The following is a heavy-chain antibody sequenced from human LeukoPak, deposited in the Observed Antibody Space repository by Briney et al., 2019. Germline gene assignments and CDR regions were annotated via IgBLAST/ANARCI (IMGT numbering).Heavy chain of an antibody. CDR1: GITFSSSA. CDR3: TRDHGLDV. CDR2: INSDGSAT. V-gene: IGHV3-74*01. J-gene: IGHJ6*02. Sequence: GGSLRLSCAASGITFSSSAMSWVRQAPGKGLMWVSQINSDGSATSCADPVKGRCTISRDNAKNMLYLEMNSLRVEDTAVYFCTRDHGLDVWGQGTTVTVSS.